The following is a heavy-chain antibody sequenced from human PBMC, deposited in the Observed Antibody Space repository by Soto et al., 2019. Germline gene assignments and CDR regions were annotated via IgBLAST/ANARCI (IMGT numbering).Heavy chain of an antibody. CDR3: TTASDIVLVPASYYYGMDV. CDR1: GFTFSNAW. Sequence: GGSLRLSCAASGFTFSNAWMNWVRQAPGKGLEWVGRIKSKTDGGTTDYATPVKGRFTISRDDSKNTLYLQMNSLKTEDTAVYYCTTASDIVLVPASYYYGMDVRGQGTTVTVSS. D-gene: IGHD2-2*01. J-gene: IGHJ6*02. CDR2: IKSKTDGGTT. V-gene: IGHV3-15*07.